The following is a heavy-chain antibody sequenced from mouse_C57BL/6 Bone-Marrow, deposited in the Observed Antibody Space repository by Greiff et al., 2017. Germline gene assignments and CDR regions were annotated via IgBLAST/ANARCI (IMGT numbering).Heavy chain of an antibody. CDR2: IIPNNGGT. V-gene: IGHV1-26*01. D-gene: IGHD1-1*01. J-gene: IGHJ3*01. Sequence: EVQLQQSGPELVKPGASVKISCKASGYTFTDDYMNWVKQSHGKSLEWIGDIIPNNGGTSYNQTFKAKATLTVDQSSSTAYMQLNSLTSEDSAVYYCARWGSYGAYWGQGTLVTVSA. CDR1: GYTFTDDY. CDR3: ARWGSYGAY.